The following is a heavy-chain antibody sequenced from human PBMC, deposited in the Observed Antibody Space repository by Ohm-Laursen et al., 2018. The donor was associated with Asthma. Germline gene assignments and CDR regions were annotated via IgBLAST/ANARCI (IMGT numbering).Heavy chain of an antibody. CDR2: ISYDGSNK. J-gene: IGHJ4*02. Sequence: SLRLSCAASGFTFSSYAMHWVRQAPGKGLEWVAVISYDGSNKYYADSVKGRFTISRDNSKNTLHLQMNSLRAEDTAVYYCARASAVYDYIWGSYRNYYFDYWGQGTLVTVSS. D-gene: IGHD3-16*02. CDR3: ARASAVYDYIWGSYRNYYFDY. V-gene: IGHV3-30-3*01. CDR1: GFTFSSYA.